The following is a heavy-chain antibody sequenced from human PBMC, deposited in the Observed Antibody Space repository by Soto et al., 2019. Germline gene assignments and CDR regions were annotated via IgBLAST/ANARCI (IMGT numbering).Heavy chain of an antibody. Sequence: GASVKVSSKASGYTFTGYYMHSLRQAPGQGLEWMGWINPNSGGTNYAQKFQGWVTMTRDTSISTAYMELSRLRSDDTAVYYCARSSNRGSYYSSPWFDTWGQGTLVTVSS. CDR1: GYTFTGYY. CDR3: ARSSNRGSYYSSPWFDT. J-gene: IGHJ5*02. D-gene: IGHD3-10*01. V-gene: IGHV1-2*04. CDR2: INPNSGGT.